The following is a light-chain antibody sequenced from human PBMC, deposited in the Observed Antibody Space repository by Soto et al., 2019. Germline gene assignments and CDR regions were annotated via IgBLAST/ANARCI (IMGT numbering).Light chain of an antibody. V-gene: IGKV3-11*01. CDR1: QSVSSY. J-gene: IGKJ4*01. CDR2: DAS. Sequence: EIVLTQSPCTLSCSPVGGSTLSFMASQSVSSYLAWYQQKPGQAPRLLIYDASNRATGIPARFSGSGSGTDFTLTISSLEPEDFAVYYCQQRSNWPLTFGGGTKVDIK. CDR3: QQRSNWPLT.